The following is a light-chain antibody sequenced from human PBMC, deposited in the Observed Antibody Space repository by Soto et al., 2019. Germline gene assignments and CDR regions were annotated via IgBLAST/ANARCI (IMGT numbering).Light chain of an antibody. CDR3: QQYNNWPPLIT. J-gene: IGKJ5*01. V-gene: IGKV3-15*01. CDR2: GAS. CDR1: QSVSSN. Sequence: EIVMTQSPATLSVPPGERATLSCRASQSVSSNLAWYRQKPGQAPRLLIYGASTRATGIPARFSGSGSGTEFTLTISSLQSEDFAVYYCQQYNNWPPLITFGQGTRLEIK.